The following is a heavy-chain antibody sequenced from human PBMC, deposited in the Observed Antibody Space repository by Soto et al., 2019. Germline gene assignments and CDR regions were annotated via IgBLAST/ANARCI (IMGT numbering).Heavy chain of an antibody. CDR3: AIAQGGSYHGNYGMDV. V-gene: IGHV1-46*01. D-gene: IGHD1-26*01. J-gene: IGHJ6*02. CDR2: INPSGGST. CDR1: GYTFTSYY. Sequence: QVQLVQSGAEVKKPGASVKVSCKASGYTFTSYYMHWVRQAPGQGLEWMGIINPSGGSTSYAQKFQGRVTMTRDTSTSTVYMELSSLRSEDTAVYYCAIAQGGSYHGNYGMDVWGQGTTVTVSS.